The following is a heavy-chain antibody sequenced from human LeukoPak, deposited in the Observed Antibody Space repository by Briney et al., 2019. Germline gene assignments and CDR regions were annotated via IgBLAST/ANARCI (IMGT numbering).Heavy chain of an antibody. CDR3: AKDQKP. CDR1: GFSFSNYG. V-gene: IGHV3-23*01. CDR2: ITGNGATT. Sequence: GGSLRLSCAASGFSFSNYGMNWVRQAPGKGLEWDSGITGNGATTYYADSVKGRFIISRDNSRNTVYLQMNSLRAEDTAVYYCAKDQKPWGQGTLVTVSS. J-gene: IGHJ5*02.